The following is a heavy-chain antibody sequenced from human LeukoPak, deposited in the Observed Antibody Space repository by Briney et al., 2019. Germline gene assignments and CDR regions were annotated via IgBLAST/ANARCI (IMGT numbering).Heavy chain of an antibody. J-gene: IGHJ4*02. D-gene: IGHD2-21*02. CDR2: FDPEDGET. V-gene: IGHV1-24*01. Sequence: GASVKVSCKVSGYTLTELSMHWVRQAPGKGLEWMGGFDPEDGETIYAQKFQGRVTMTEDTSTDTAYMELSSLRSEDTAMYYCATWGSCGGDCYPIDYWGQGTLVTVSS. CDR3: ATWGSCGGDCYPIDY. CDR1: GYTLTELS.